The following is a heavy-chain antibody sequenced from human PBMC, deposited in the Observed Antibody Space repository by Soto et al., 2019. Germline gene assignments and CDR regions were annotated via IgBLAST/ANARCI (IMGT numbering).Heavy chain of an antibody. CDR2: IIPIFGPA. V-gene: IGHV1-69*01. D-gene: IGHD6-19*01. CDR1: GGTFSSDA. CDR3: ARGHSSSGGMYV. J-gene: IGHJ6*02. Sequence: QVQLVQSGAEVKKPGSSVKVSCKASGGTFSSDAISWVRQAPGQGLEWMGGIIPIFGPAKYEQKFQGRGTITADESTSTAYMDLRSLRSEDTAVYYCARGHSSSGGMYVWGQGTTVTVSS.